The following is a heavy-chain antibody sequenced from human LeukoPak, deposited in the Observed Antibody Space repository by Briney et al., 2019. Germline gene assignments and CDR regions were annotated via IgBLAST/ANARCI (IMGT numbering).Heavy chain of an antibody. CDR2: IKQDGSEE. CDR3: ARAVLGYSWVYDY. CDR1: GFTFSSYW. D-gene: IGHD5-18*01. V-gene: IGHV3-7*02. J-gene: IGHJ4*02. Sequence: GGSLRLSCAASGFTFSSYWMSWVRQAPGKGLEWVANIKQDGSEEVYVDSVKGRFTISRDNAKNSLFLQMNSLRDEDTAVYYCARAVLGYSWVYDYWGQGTLVTVSS.